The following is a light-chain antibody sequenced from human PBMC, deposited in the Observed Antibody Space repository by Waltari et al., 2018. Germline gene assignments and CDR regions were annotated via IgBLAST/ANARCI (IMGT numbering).Light chain of an antibody. CDR1: PCISSW. J-gene: IGKJ4*01. Sequence: DIQMTQSPSSVSASVGDRVTITCRASPCISSWLAWYQQKPGKAPKLLIYAASSLQGAVPSRFSGSGSGTDFTLTISSLQPEDFATYFCQQANSFPPLTFGGGTKVEIK. CDR3: QQANSFPPLT. V-gene: IGKV1-12*01. CDR2: AAS.